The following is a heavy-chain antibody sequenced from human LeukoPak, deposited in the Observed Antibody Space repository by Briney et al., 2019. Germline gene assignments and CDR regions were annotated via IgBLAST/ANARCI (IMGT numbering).Heavy chain of an antibody. Sequence: GRSLRPSCAASGFTFSAYVMHWVRQAPGKGLECVAVISNDGNEKYYADSVKGRLSISRDNSKNTLYLQMSSLRTEDTAVYYCARDGGYTGGWTYGAGDYWGQGTLVTVSS. D-gene: IGHD2-8*02. CDR2: ISNDGNEK. CDR1: GFTFSAYV. V-gene: IGHV3-30*04. J-gene: IGHJ4*01. CDR3: ARDGGYTGGWTYGAGDY.